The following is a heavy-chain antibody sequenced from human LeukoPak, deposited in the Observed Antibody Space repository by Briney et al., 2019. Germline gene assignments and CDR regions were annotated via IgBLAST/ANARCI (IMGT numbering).Heavy chain of an antibody. Sequence: GGSLRLSCAASGFTFSSYGMHWVRQAPGQGLEWVAVIWYDGSNKYYADSVKGRFTISRDNSKNTLYLQMNSLRAEDTAVYYCGKDLAGYSGYDYNYWGQGTLVTVSS. J-gene: IGHJ4*02. V-gene: IGHV3-33*06. D-gene: IGHD5-12*01. CDR2: IWYDGSNK. CDR1: GFTFSSYG. CDR3: GKDLAGYSGYDYNY.